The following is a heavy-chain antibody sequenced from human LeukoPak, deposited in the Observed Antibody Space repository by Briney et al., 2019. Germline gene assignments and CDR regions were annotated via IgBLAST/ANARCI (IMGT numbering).Heavy chain of an antibody. J-gene: IGHJ4*02. CDR1: GFTFSSYA. V-gene: IGHV3-30-3*01. CDR2: ISYDGSNK. Sequence: GGSLRLSCAASGFTFSSYAMHWVRQAPGKGLEWVAVISYDGSNKYYADSVKGRFTISRDNSKNTLYLQMNSLRAEDTAVYYCAKDYDILSGEEDYWGQGTLVTVSS. CDR3: AKDYDILSGEEDY. D-gene: IGHD3-9*01.